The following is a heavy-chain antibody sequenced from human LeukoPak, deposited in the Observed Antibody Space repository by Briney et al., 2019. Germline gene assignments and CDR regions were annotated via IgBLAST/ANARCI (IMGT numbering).Heavy chain of an antibody. CDR1: GFTFNNYW. CDR2: INKDGSEK. Sequence: GGSLRLSCAASGFTFNNYWMDWVRQAPGKGLEWVANINKDGSEKHYVDSVKGRFTLSRDNAKNSLYLQMNSLRAEDTAVYYCARITGIHFDYWGQGTLVTVPS. J-gene: IGHJ4*02. CDR3: ARITGIHFDY. V-gene: IGHV3-7*01. D-gene: IGHD1-20*01.